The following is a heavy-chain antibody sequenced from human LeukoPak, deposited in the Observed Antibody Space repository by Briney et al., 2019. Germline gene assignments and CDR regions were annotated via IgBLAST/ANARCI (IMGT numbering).Heavy chain of an antibody. CDR2: ISGSSTTI. V-gene: IGHV3-48*02. CDR1: GFTFSSYS. D-gene: IGHD3-22*01. Sequence: GGSLRLSCAASGFTFSSYSMNWVRQAPGKGLEWVSYISGSSTTIYYADSVKGRFTISRDNAKNSLYLQMNSLRDEDTAVYYCARDPGYYDSSGSSRDYWGQGTLVTVSS. J-gene: IGHJ4*02. CDR3: ARDPGYYDSSGSSRDY.